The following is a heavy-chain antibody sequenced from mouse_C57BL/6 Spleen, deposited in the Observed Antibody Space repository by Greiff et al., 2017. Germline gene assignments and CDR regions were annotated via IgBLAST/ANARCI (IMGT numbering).Heavy chain of an antibody. CDR3: ARLGYGNNYAMDY. Sequence: QVQLQQSGAELVKPGASVKISCKASGYAFSSYWMNWVKQRPGKGLEWIGQIYPGDGDTNYNGKFKGKATLTADKSSSPAYMQLSSLTSEDSAVYFCARLGYGNNYAMDYWGQGTSVTVSS. V-gene: IGHV1-80*01. CDR1: GYAFSSYW. CDR2: IYPGDGDT. J-gene: IGHJ4*01. D-gene: IGHD2-1*01.